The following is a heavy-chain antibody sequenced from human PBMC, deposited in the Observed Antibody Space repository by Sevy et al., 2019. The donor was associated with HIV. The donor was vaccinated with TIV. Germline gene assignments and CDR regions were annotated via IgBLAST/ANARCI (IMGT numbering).Heavy chain of an antibody. CDR3: ARFVSLGY. CDR2: ISQGGSEE. D-gene: IGHD6-13*01. CDR1: GFTFSSSS. Sequence: GGSLRLSCAASGFTFSSSSMTWVRQAPGKGLEWVATISQGGSEEYYVDSVKGRFTISIDNAKNSLYLQMNSLSAVDTAVYFCARFVSLGYWGQGTLVTVSS. V-gene: IGHV3-7*01. J-gene: IGHJ4*02.